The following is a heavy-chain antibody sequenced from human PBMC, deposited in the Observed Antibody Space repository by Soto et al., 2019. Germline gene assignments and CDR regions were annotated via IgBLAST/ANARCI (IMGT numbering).Heavy chain of an antibody. D-gene: IGHD3-10*01. Sequence: PGGSLRLSCTASGFTFGDYAMSWVRQAPGKGLEWVGFIRSKAYGGTTEYAASVKGRFTISRDDSKSIAYLQMNSLKTEDTAVYYCTSVALITMVPNGMAVWGQVTTVTVSS. CDR3: TSVALITMVPNGMAV. CDR2: IRSKAYGGTT. V-gene: IGHV3-49*04. CDR1: GFTFGDYA. J-gene: IGHJ6*02.